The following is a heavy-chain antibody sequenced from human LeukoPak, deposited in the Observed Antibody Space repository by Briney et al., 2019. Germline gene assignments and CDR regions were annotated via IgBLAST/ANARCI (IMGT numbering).Heavy chain of an antibody. J-gene: IGHJ4*02. CDR3: AKSKKGSAFAHFDF. CDR1: GFTFSSYS. D-gene: IGHD3-10*01. CDR2: ISSSSSYI. V-gene: IGHV3-21*04. Sequence: GGSLRLSCAASGFTFSSYSMNWVRQAPGKGLEWVSSISSSSSYIYYADSVKGRFTISRDNAKNSLYLQMNSLRAEDTALYYCAKSKKGSAFAHFDFWGQGTLVTVSS.